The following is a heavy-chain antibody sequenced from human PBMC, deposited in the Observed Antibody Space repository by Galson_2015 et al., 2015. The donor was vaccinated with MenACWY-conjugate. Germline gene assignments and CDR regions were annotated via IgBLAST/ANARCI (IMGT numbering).Heavy chain of an antibody. D-gene: IGHD1-20*01. CDR1: GYNFASYW. CDR2: IDPSDSYT. Sequence: QSGAEVKKPGESLRISCTGFGYNFASYWINWVRQMPGKGLEWMGKIDPSDSYTNYNPSFEGHVTMSTDMSISTAYLQWSSLEASDTAIYYCARAGNWNDFDFWGQGTLVTVPS. V-gene: IGHV5-10-1*01. CDR3: ARAGNWNDFDF. J-gene: IGHJ4*02.